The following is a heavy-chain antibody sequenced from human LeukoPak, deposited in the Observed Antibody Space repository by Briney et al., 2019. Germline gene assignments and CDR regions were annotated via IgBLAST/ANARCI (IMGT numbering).Heavy chain of an antibody. CDR3: ATSNDAKIAPFDH. J-gene: IGHJ4*02. V-gene: IGHV4-4*09. CDR2: INTKGET. CDR1: GVSMSVYQ. D-gene: IGHD2-21*01. Sequence: SETLSLTCTVSGVSMSVYQWSWVRQSPEKGLEWIGCINTKGETSYNPSLNSRVTTSVDTSNSQFSLSLTSVTAADTAVYYCATSNDAKIAPFDHWGQGAPVTVSS.